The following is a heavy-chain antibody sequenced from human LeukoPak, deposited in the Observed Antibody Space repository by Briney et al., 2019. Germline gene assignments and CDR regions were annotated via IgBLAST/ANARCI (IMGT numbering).Heavy chain of an antibody. J-gene: IGHJ3*02. CDR2: IYYSGST. D-gene: IGHD3-22*01. Sequence: PSETLSLTCTVSGGSISSYYWSWIRQPPGKGLEWIGYIYYSGSTNYNPSLKSRVTISVDTSKNQFSLKLSSVTAADTAVHYCARDRGFDAFDIWGQGTMVTVSS. CDR1: GGSISSYY. CDR3: ARDRGFDAFDI. V-gene: IGHV4-59*01.